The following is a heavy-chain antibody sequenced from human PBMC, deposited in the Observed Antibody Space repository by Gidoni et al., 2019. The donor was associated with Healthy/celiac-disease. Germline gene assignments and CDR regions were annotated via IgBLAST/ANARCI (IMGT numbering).Heavy chain of an antibody. CDR3: ARGVGYDFWSGYYDWFDP. V-gene: IGHV1-8*01. D-gene: IGHD3-3*01. CDR1: GYTFTSYD. J-gene: IGHJ5*02. Sequence: QVQLVQSGAEVKKPGASVKVSCKASGYTFTSYDINWVRQATGQGLEWRGWMNPNSGNTGYAQKFQGRVTMTRNTSISTAYMELSSLRSEDTAVYYCARGVGYDFWSGYYDWFDPWGQGTLVTVSS. CDR2: MNPNSGNT.